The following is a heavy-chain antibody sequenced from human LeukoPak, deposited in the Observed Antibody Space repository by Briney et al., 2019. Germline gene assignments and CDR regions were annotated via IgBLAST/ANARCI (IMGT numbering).Heavy chain of an antibody. CDR1: GFTFSSYG. Sequence: GGSLRLSCAASGFTFSSYGMHWVRQAPGKGLGWVAVIYYDGSNKYYADSVKGRFTISKDNSMNTLYLQMNSLRAEDTAVYYCASSDIVRGVDSWGQGTLVTVSS. V-gene: IGHV3-33*01. CDR3: ASSDIVRGVDS. CDR2: IYYDGSNK. D-gene: IGHD3-10*01. J-gene: IGHJ5*01.